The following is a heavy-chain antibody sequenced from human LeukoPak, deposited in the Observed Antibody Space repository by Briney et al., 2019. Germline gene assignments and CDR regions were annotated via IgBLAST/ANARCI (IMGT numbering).Heavy chain of an antibody. CDR1: GGSISSCY. CDR2: IYYSGST. V-gene: IGHV4-59*01. J-gene: IGHJ4*02. Sequence: PSETLSLTCTVSGGSISSCYWSWIRQPPGKGLEWIGYIYYSGSTNYNPSLKSRVTISVDTSKNQFSLKLSSVTAADTAVYYCARESGDITMVRGAYKIHEYYFDYWGQGTLVTVSS. CDR3: ARESGDITMVRGAYKIHEYYFDY. D-gene: IGHD3-10*01.